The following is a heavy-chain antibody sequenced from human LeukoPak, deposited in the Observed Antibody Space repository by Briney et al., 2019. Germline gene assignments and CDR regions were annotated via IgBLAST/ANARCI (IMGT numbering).Heavy chain of an antibody. CDR2: ISGSGGST. Sequence: GGSLRLSCAASGFTFSSYAMSWVRQAPGKGLEWVSAISGSGGSTYYADSVKGRFTVSRDNSKNTLYLQMNSLRAEDTAVYYCAKAGITGTTRSNWFDPWGQGTLVTVSS. D-gene: IGHD1-20*01. CDR1: GFTFSSYA. CDR3: AKAGITGTTRSNWFDP. J-gene: IGHJ5*02. V-gene: IGHV3-23*01.